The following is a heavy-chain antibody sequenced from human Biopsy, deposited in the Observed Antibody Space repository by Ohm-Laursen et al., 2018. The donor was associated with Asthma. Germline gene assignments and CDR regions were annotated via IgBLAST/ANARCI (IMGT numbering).Heavy chain of an antibody. CDR2: ISYDGNHK. V-gene: IGHV3-30*18. J-gene: IGHJ4*02. CDR1: GFMFRSFG. D-gene: IGHD5-12*01. Sequence: SLRLSCSASGFMFRSFGMHWVRQAPGKGLEWVAVISYDGNHKFYEDSVKGRFTISKDNSKNTLYLQMNSLRAEDTAVYYCAKRRGYSGHDNDYWGQGTLVIVSS. CDR3: AKRRGYSGHDNDY.